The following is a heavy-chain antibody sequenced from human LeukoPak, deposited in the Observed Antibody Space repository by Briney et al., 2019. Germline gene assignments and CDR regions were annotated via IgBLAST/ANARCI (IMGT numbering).Heavy chain of an antibody. CDR1: GGSISGYY. J-gene: IGHJ4*02. V-gene: IGHV4-59*01. Sequence: SETLSLTCTVSGGSISGYYWSWSRQAPGKGVEWIGNLYYNRGAWFKSSLKSRVTTSVDTSKNEFSLKLSSVTAADTAVYYCARDRYGDYPFDYWGQGTLVTVSS. D-gene: IGHD4-17*01. CDR2: LYYNRGA. CDR3: ARDRYGDYPFDY.